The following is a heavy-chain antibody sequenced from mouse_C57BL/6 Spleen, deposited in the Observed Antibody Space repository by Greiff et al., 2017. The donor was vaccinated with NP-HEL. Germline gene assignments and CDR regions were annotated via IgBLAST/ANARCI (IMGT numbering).Heavy chain of an antibody. CDR1: GYTFTSYW. CDR2: IYPSDSAT. D-gene: IGHD1-1*01. CDR3: ARGRVVAVYAMDY. J-gene: IGHJ4*01. Sequence: QVQLQQPGAELVRPGSSVKLSCKASGYTFTSYWMDWVKQRPGQGLEWIGNIYPSDSATHYNQQFKDKATLTVDKSSSTAYMQLSSLTSEDSAVYYCARGRVVAVYAMDYWGQGTSVTVSS. V-gene: IGHV1-61*01.